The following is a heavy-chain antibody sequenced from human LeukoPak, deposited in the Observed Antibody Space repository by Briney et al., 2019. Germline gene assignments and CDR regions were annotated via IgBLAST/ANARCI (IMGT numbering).Heavy chain of an antibody. J-gene: IGHJ4*02. CDR3: AKQTGGSRRENDY. V-gene: IGHV3-30*18. D-gene: IGHD1-26*01. CDR1: GFTFSSYG. Sequence: PGGSLRLSCAASGFTFSSYGMHWVRQAPGKGLEWVAVISYDGSNKYYADSVKGRFTISRDNSKNTLYLQMNSLRAEDTAVYYCAKQTGGSRRENDYWGQGTLVTVSS. CDR2: ISYDGSNK.